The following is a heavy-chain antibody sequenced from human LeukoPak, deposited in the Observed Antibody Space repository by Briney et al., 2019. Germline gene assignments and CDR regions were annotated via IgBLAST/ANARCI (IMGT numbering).Heavy chain of an antibody. CDR3: ARGLQENLAWLTAFSAFDI. CDR1: GYTFTSYG. Sequence: ASVMVSCKTSGYTFTSYGISWVRQAPGQGLEWMGWISAYNGNTNYAQKVQGRVTMTTDTSTSTAYMELRSPRSDDTAVYYCARGLQENLAWLTAFSAFDIWGQGTMVTVSS. CDR2: ISAYNGNT. J-gene: IGHJ3*02. D-gene: IGHD6-19*01. V-gene: IGHV1-18*01.